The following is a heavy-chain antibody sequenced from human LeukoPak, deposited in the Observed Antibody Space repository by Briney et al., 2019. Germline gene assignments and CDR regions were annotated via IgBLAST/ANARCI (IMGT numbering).Heavy chain of an antibody. Sequence: ASVKVSCKASGYTFTSYAMHWVRQAPGQRLEWMGWINAGNGNTKYSQKFQGRVTITRDTSASTAYMELSSQRSEDTAVYYCARDSSIAVASYWGQGTLVTVSS. CDR3: ARDSSIAVASY. D-gene: IGHD6-19*01. CDR2: INAGNGNT. J-gene: IGHJ4*02. V-gene: IGHV1-3*01. CDR1: GYTFTSYA.